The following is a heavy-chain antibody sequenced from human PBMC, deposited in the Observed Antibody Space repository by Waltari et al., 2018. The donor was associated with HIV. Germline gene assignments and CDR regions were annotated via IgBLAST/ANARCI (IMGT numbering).Heavy chain of an antibody. CDR1: GGTFSSYT. D-gene: IGHD2-2*01. Sequence: QVQLVQSGAEVKKPGSSVKVSCKASGGTFSSYTISWVRQAPGQGLEWMGRIIPILGIANYAQKFQGRVTITADKSTSTAYMELSSLRSEDTAVYYCARDLKYPEVDYGMDVWGQGTTVTVSS. J-gene: IGHJ6*02. CDR2: IIPILGIA. V-gene: IGHV1-69*08. CDR3: ARDLKYPEVDYGMDV.